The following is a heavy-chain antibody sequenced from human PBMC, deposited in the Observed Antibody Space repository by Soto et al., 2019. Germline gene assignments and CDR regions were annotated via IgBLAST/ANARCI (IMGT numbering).Heavy chain of an antibody. CDR1: GFTFSSST. Sequence: EVQLVESGGGLVKPGGSLRLSCAASGFTFSSSTMSWVRQAPGKGLEWVASISSGSSFTYYADSVKGRFTISRDNSKNTLYLQMNSLRAEDTAVYYCARDRRIAAAGIWYYYYGMDVWGQGTTVTVSS. J-gene: IGHJ6*02. CDR3: ARDRRIAAAGIWYYYYGMDV. D-gene: IGHD6-13*01. CDR2: ISSGSSFT. V-gene: IGHV3-21*01.